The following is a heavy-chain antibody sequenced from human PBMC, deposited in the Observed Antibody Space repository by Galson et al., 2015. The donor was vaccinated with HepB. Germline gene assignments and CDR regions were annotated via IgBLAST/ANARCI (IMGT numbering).Heavy chain of an antibody. Sequence: SPRLSCAASGFTFSRYAMHWVRQAPGKGLEWVAVISYDGSNKYYADSVKGRFTISRDNARNSLYLQMNNLRAEDTAVYYCARVADADYGDHSHFDYWGQGTLVTVSS. J-gene: IGHJ4*02. V-gene: IGHV3-30-3*01. CDR1: GFTFSRYA. D-gene: IGHD4-17*01. CDR3: ARVADADYGDHSHFDY. CDR2: ISYDGSNK.